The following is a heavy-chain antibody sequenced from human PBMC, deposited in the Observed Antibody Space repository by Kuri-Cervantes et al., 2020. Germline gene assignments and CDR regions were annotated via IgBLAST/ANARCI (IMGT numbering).Heavy chain of an antibody. D-gene: IGHD3-22*01. Sequence: ASVKVSCKASGYTFTSYYMHWVRQAPGQGLEWMGIINPSGGSTSYAQKFQGRVTMTRDTSTSTAYMELSSLRSEDTAVYYCATGDTMIVVGFLNGMDVWGQGTTVTVSS. V-gene: IGHV1-46*01. CDR2: INPSGGST. CDR1: GYTFTSYY. J-gene: IGHJ6*02. CDR3: ATGDTMIVVGFLNGMDV.